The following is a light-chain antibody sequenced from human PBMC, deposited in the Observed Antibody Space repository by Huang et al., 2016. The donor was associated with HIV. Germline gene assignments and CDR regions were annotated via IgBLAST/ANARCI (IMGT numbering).Light chain of an antibody. CDR3: QQYNNWPQT. Sequence: EIVMTQSPATLSVSPGERATLSCRASQSFSSNLAWYQPKPGQAPRLLIYGASTRATGIPARFSGSGSGTEFTLTISSLQSEDFAVYYCQQYNNWPQTFGQGTKVEIK. J-gene: IGKJ1*01. V-gene: IGKV3-15*01. CDR1: QSFSSN. CDR2: GAS.